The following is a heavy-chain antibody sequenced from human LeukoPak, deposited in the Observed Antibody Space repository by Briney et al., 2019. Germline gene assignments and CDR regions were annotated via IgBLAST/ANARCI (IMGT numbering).Heavy chain of an antibody. CDR1: GFTVSSNY. CDR3: ARGLNFGNIAARDYYFDY. J-gene: IGHJ4*02. D-gene: IGHD6-6*01. CDR2: IWYDGSNK. Sequence: GGSLRLSCAASGFTVSSNYMSWVRQAPGKGLEWVAVIWYDGSNKYYADSVKGRFTISRDNSKNTLYLQMNSLRAEDTAVYYCARGLNFGNIAARDYYFDYWGQGTLVTVSS. V-gene: IGHV3-33*08.